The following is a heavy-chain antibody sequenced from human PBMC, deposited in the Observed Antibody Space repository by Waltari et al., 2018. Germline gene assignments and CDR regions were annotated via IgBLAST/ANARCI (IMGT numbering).Heavy chain of an antibody. Sequence: QLQLQELGRGLVKTSETLSHTRTGPGGSLSSYHWSWLRQPPGKGLEWIRYIYYSGSATFDPSHKNGITILVDTTKNRFSQKQCSVTAADTAVNYCATDTVTGDNAFDLWGQGTMVTVSS. CDR3: ATDTVTGDNAFDL. CDR1: GGSLSSYH. J-gene: IGHJ3*01. D-gene: IGHD4-4*01. CDR2: IYYSGSA. V-gene: IGHV4-59*01.